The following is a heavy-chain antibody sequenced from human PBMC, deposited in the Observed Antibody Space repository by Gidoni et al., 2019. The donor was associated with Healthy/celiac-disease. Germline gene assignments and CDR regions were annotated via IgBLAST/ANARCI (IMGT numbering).Heavy chain of an antibody. V-gene: IGHV3-23*01. CDR3: AKDQAHSSSPCV. CDR1: GFTFSSYA. D-gene: IGHD6-6*01. Sequence: EVQLLESGGGLVQPGGFLRLSCAASGFTFSSYAMSWVRQAPGKGLEWVSAISGSGGSTYYADSVKGRFTISRDNSKNTLYLQMNSLRAEDTAVYYCAKDQAHSSSPCVWGQGTLVTVSS. J-gene: IGHJ4*02. CDR2: ISGSGGST.